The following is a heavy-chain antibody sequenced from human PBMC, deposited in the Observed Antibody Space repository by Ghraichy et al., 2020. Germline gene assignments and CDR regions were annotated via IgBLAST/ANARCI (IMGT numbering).Heavy chain of an antibody. J-gene: IGHJ4*02. CDR3: ARSPYGGNTPGVYYFDY. CDR1: GYTFPSYG. V-gene: IGHV1-18*04. D-gene: IGHD4/OR15-4a*01. CDR2: ISAYNGDT. Sequence: ASVKVSCKASGYTFPSYGFTWVRQAPGQGLEWMGWISAYNGDTNYAQNLQGRVTMTTDTSTSTAHMELRSLRSDDTAVYYCARSPYGGNTPGVYYFDYWGQGTLVTVSS.